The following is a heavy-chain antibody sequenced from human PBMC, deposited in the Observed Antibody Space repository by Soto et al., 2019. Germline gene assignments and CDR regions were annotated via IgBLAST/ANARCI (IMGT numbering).Heavy chain of an antibody. CDR2: IIPIFGTA. D-gene: IGHD3-16*01. V-gene: IGHV1-69*01. J-gene: IGHJ4*02. CDR1: GGTFSSSA. CDR3: PRPKRGSGDFDY. Sequence: QVQLVRSGAEVQKPGSSVKVSCKASGGTFSSSAISWVRQAPGQGFEWMGGIIPIFGTANYAQKVQGRVTITADESTSTAYMELSSLRSEDTAVYYCPRPKRGSGDFDYWGQGTLVTVSS.